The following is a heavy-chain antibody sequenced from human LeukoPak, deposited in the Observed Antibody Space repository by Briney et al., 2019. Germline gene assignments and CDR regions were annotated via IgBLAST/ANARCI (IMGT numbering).Heavy chain of an antibody. CDR1: GFTFSSYW. J-gene: IGHJ4*02. CDR3: ARRYFDY. CDR2: IKQDGSEK. Sequence: GGSLRLSCAASGFTFSSYWMQWVRQAPGKGLEWVANIKQDGSEKYYADSVKGRFIIPRDNAKNALYLQMSSLRAEDTAIYYCARRYFDYWGQGTLVTVSS. V-gene: IGHV3-7*03.